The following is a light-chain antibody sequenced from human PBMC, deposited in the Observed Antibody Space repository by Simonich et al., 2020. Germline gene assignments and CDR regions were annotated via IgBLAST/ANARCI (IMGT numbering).Light chain of an antibody. Sequence: QSALTQPASVSGSPGQSITISCTGTSSDVGSYHLVSWYQQHPGKAPKLMIYEGSKRPLVVSSRFSGSKSGNTASLTISGLQAEDEADYYCCSYAGSSTVVFGGGTKLTVL. V-gene: IGLV2-23*01. CDR1: SSDVGSYHL. CDR2: EGS. CDR3: CSYAGSSTVV. J-gene: IGLJ2*01.